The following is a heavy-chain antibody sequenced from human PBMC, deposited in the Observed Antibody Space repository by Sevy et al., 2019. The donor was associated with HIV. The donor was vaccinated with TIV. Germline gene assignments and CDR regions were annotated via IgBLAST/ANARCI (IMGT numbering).Heavy chain of an antibody. CDR3: ARDRRERENPSYGMDV. V-gene: IGHV4-61*01. CDR1: GGSVSSGSYY. CDR2: IYYSGST. J-gene: IGHJ6*02. Sequence: SETLSLTCTVSGGSVSSGSYYWSWIRQPPGKGLEWIGYIYYSGSTNYNPSLKSRVTISVDTSKNQFSLKLSSVTAADTAVYYRARDRRERENPSYGMDVWGQGTTVTVSS.